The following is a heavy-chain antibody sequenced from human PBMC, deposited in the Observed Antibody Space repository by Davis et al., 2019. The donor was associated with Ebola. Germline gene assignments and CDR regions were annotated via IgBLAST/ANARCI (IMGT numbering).Heavy chain of an antibody. CDR3: ARDRVVAGNRYFDY. J-gene: IGHJ4*02. CDR1: GFTVRNNY. Sequence: GESLKISCAASGFTVRNNYMSWVRQAPGKGLEWVSSISSSSSYIYYADSVKGRFTISRDNAKNSLYLQMNSLRAEDTAVYYCARDRVVAGNRYFDYWGQGTLVTVSS. CDR2: ISSSSSYI. V-gene: IGHV3-21*01. D-gene: IGHD6-19*01.